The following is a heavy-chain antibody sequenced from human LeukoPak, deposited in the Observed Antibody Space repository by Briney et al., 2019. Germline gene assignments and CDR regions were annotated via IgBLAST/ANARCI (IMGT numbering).Heavy chain of an antibody. V-gene: IGHV4-30-4*01. D-gene: IGHD4-17*01. CDR1: GGSISSGDYY. Sequence: SETLSLTCTVSGGSISSGDYYWSWIRQPPGKGLEWIGYIYYSGSTYYNPSLKSRVTISVDTSKNQFSLKLSSVTAADTAVYYCARVFDGDLKYCFDYWGQGTLVTVSS. CDR3: ARVFDGDLKYCFDY. J-gene: IGHJ4*02. CDR2: IYYSGST.